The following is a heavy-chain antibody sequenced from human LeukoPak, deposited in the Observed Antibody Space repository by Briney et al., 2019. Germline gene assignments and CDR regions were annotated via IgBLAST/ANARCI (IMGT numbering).Heavy chain of an antibody. J-gene: IGHJ4*02. V-gene: IGHV3-7*01. D-gene: IGHD6-6*01. Sequence: GGSLRLSCAASGFTFSNVWMSWVRQAPGKGLEWVANIKQDGSEKYYVDSVKGRFTISRDNAKNSLYLQMNSLRAEDTAVYYCARDMAPSSSEALDYWGQGTLVTVSS. CDR3: ARDMAPSSSEALDY. CDR1: GFTFSNVW. CDR2: IKQDGSEK.